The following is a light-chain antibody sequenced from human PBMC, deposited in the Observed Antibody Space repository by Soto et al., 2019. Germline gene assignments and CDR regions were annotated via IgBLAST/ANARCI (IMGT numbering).Light chain of an antibody. CDR1: QTISNW. V-gene: IGKV1-5*01. J-gene: IGKJ2*01. Sequence: DVQMTQSPSTLSASVGDRATITCRASQTISNWLAWYQHKPGKAPKVLIFDASSLQSGVPSRFSGSGSGTEFPLTISRPQPDDFATYYCQHYHDNLYTFGQGTKLESK. CDR2: DAS. CDR3: QHYHDNLYT.